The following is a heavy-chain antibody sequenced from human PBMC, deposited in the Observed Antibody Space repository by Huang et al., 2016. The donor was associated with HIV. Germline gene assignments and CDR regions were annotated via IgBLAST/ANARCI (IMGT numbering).Heavy chain of an antibody. V-gene: IGHV3-30-3*01. J-gene: IGHJ3*02. CDR2: ISNDGSNN. D-gene: IGHD5-18*01. CDR1: GFPFNNHA. Sequence: QVQLVESGGGVVQPGRSLRLSCAASGFPFNNHAMHWVRQAPGKWLDWVAVISNDGSNNYYADSVKGRFTSSRDSSKSTLFLHMTSLRTEDTAVYYCARAKDTWDAYDIWGQGTMVIVSS. CDR3: ARAKDTWDAYDI.